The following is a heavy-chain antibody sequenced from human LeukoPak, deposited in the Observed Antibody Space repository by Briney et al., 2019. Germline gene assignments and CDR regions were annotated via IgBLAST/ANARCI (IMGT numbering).Heavy chain of an antibody. CDR1: GYTFTDYD. V-gene: IGHV1-8*01. J-gene: IGHJ5*02. Sequence: ASVKVSCKTSGYTFTDYDINWVRQATGQGLEWMGWLSPNTGDAAYAQKFQGRVTITRNTSISTAYMELSSLRSEDTAVYYCARGRFGYCSGGSCYNWFDPWGQGTLVTVS. CDR3: ARGRFGYCSGGSCYNWFDP. CDR2: LSPNTGDA. D-gene: IGHD2-15*01.